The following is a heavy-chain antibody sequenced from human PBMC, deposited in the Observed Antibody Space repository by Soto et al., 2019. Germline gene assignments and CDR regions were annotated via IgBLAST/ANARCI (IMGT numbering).Heavy chain of an antibody. D-gene: IGHD2-15*01. CDR1: GYTFTNYH. J-gene: IGHJ6*02. V-gene: IGHV1-46*01. Sequence: ASVKVSCKASGYTFTNYHMHWMRQAPGQGPEWMGIVNPSSGSTTYAQKFQGRVTMTRDTSTSTVYMELSSLRSEDTAVYYCARTATAGYYYYGVDVWGQGTTVTVSS. CDR2: VNPSSGST. CDR3: ARTATAGYYYYGVDV.